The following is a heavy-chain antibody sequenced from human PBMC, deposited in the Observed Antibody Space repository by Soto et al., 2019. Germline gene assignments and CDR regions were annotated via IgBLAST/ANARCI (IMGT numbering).Heavy chain of an antibody. D-gene: IGHD3-10*01. CDR1: GFTFSDYG. J-gene: IGHJ4*02. V-gene: IGHV3-30*18. Sequence: PGGSLRLSCEVSGFTFSDYGMHWVRQAPGKGLEWVAVISYDDSYKYYAQSVKGRFTISRDNPKNTVFLQMNGLRSEDTAVYYCAKDSNYYGSGSADNWGQGIQVTVSS. CDR3: AKDSNYYGSGSADN. CDR2: ISYDDSYK.